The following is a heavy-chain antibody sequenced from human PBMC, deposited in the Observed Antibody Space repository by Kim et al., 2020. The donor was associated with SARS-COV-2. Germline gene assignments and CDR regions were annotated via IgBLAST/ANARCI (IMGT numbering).Heavy chain of an antibody. CDR2: AGNGNT. J-gene: IGHJ5*02. CDR3: ASWYRGS. V-gene: IGHV1-3*01. Sequence: AGNGNTKYSQKFQGRVTITRDTSASTAYMELSSLRSEDTAVYYCASWYRGSWGQGTLVTVSS. D-gene: IGHD5-12*01.